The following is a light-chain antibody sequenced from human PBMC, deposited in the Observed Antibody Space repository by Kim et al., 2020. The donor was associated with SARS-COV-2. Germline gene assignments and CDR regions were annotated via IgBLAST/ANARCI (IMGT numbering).Light chain of an antibody. J-gene: IGLJ3*02. V-gene: IGLV3-19*01. Sequence: SSEMTHDPVVSVALGQTVRITCQGDSLRSYYATWYQQKPRQAPVLVIYGRNNRPSGIPDRFSGSASGNTASLTISGTQAEDEADFYCQSRDSGGRVMFGGGTQMTVL. CDR1: SLRSYY. CDR2: GRN. CDR3: QSRDSGGRVM.